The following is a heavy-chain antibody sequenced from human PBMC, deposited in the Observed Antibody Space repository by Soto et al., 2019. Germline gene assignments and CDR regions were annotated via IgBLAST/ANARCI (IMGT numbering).Heavy chain of an antibody. CDR3: AKDFTYDYIWGSYRYMAKFDY. V-gene: IGHV3-23*01. Sequence: PGGSLRLSCAASGFTFSSYAMSWVRQAPGKGLEWVSAISGSGGSTYYADSVKGRFTISRDNSKNTLYLQMNSLRAEDTAVYYCAKDFTYDYIWGSYRYMAKFDYWGQGTLVTVSS. CDR1: GFTFSSYA. CDR2: ISGSGGST. J-gene: IGHJ4*02. D-gene: IGHD3-16*02.